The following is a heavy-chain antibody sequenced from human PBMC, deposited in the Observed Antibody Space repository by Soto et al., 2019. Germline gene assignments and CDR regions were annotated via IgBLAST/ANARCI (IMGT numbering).Heavy chain of an antibody. CDR3: ARSVVGAFDY. D-gene: IGHD2-15*01. V-gene: IGHV1-8*01. CDR1: GYTFSSYD. CDR2: MNPHSGNT. Sequence: ASVKVSCKASGYTFSSYDINWVRQATGRGLEWMGWMNPHSGNTGYAQKFQGRVTMTRNTSISTAYMELSSLRSEDTAVYYCARSVVGAFDYWGQGTLVTVSS. J-gene: IGHJ4*02.